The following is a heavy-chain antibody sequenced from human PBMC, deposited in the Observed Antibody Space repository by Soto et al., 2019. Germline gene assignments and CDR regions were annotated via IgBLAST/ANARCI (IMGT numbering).Heavy chain of an antibody. Sequence: GGSLRLSCAASGFTFSSYGMHWVRQAPGKGLEWVAVIWYDGSNKYYADSVKGRFTISRDNSKNTLYLQMNSLRAEDTAVYYCARDTSPYSNPIRGLDYWGQGTLVTVSS. J-gene: IGHJ4*02. D-gene: IGHD4-4*01. CDR1: GFTFSSYG. V-gene: IGHV3-33*01. CDR3: ARDTSPYSNPIRGLDY. CDR2: IWYDGSNK.